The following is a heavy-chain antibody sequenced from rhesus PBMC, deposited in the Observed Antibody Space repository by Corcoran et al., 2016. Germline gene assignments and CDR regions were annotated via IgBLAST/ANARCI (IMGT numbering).Heavy chain of an antibody. J-gene: IGHJ4*01. Sequence: EVQLVETGGGLVQPGGSLKLSCAASGFTFSSYGMSWVRKAPGKGLEWVSAINSGGGSTYYADSVKGRLTISRDNSKNTLSLQMNSLRAEDTAVYYCAKDHSYGNYGGYFDYWGQGVLVTVSS. V-gene: IGHV3S5*01. D-gene: IGHD4-35*01. CDR1: GFTFSSYG. CDR3: AKDHSYGNYGGYFDY. CDR2: INSGGGST.